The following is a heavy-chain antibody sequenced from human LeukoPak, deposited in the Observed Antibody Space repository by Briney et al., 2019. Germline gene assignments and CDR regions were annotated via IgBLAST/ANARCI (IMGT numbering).Heavy chain of an antibody. J-gene: IGHJ4*02. CDR3: AKSWLLIDY. CDR2: ISGSGGST. Sequence: GGSLRLSCAASGSTFSSYDMSWVRQAPGKGLEWVSGISGSGGSTYYSDSVKGRFTISKDNSKNTLYLQMNSLRAEDTAVYYCAKSWLLIDYWGQGTLVTVSS. D-gene: IGHD2-15*01. CDR1: GSTFSSYD. V-gene: IGHV3-23*01.